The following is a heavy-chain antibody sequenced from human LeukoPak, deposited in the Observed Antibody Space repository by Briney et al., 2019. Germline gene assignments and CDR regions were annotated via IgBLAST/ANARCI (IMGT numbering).Heavy chain of an antibody. D-gene: IGHD6-19*01. CDR2: ISYDGSNK. V-gene: IGHV3-30*04. CDR3: ARDLGVAVATDAFDI. J-gene: IGHJ3*02. Sequence: GRSLRLSCAASGFTSSSYAMHWVRQAPGKGREWVAVISYDGSNKYYADSVKRRFTISRDNSKNTLYLQMNSLRAEDTAVYYCARDLGVAVATDAFDIWGQGTMVTVSS. CDR1: GFTSSSYA.